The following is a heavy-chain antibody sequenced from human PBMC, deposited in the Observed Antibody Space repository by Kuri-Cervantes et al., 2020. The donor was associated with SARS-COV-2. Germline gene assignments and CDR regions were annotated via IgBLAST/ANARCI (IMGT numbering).Heavy chain of an antibody. CDR2: INPNSGGT. CDR1: GYTFTGYY. Sequence: ASVKVSCKASGYTFTGYYMHWVRQAPGQGLEWMGWINPNSGGTNYAQKFQSRVTMTRDTSISTAYMELSRLRSDDTAVYYCARDPTIAAAATNFDYWGQGTLVTVSS. CDR3: ARDPTIAAAATNFDY. V-gene: IGHV1-2*02. D-gene: IGHD6-13*01. J-gene: IGHJ4*02.